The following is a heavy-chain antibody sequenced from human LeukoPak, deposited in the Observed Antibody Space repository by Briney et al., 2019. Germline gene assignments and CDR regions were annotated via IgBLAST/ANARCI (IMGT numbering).Heavy chain of an antibody. J-gene: IGHJ4*02. V-gene: IGHV4-34*01. D-gene: IGHD3-9*01. Sequence: SETLSLTCAVYGGSFSGYYWSWIREPPGKGLEWIGEINHSGSTNYNPSLKSRVTISVDTSKNQFSLKLSSVTAADTAVYYCARAVLRYFPYWGQGTLVTVSS. CDR1: GGSFSGYY. CDR3: ARAVLRYFPY. CDR2: INHSGST.